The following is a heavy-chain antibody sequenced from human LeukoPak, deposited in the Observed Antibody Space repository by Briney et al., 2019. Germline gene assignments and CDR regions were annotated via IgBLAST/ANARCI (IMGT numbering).Heavy chain of an antibody. Sequence: GASVKVSCKASGGTFSSYAISWVRQAPGQGLEWMGGIIPIFGTANYAQKLQGRVTMTTDTSTSTAYMELRSLRSDDTAVYYCARDAEIIRYCSSTSCYTFDYWGQGTLVTVSS. CDR1: GGTFSSYA. CDR3: ARDAEIIRYCSSTSCYTFDY. CDR2: IIPIFGTA. V-gene: IGHV1-69*05. J-gene: IGHJ4*02. D-gene: IGHD2-2*02.